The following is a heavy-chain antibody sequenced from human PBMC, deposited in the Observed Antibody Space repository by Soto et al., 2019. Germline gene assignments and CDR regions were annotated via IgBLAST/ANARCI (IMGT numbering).Heavy chain of an antibody. Sequence: EVQLVESGGGLVQPGGSLRLSCAASGFTFSDHYMDWVRQSPGTGLEWVGRIRNRANSHTTVYAASVKGRFTISRDDSKNSVFLEMNSLKTEDTAVYYCATLERIAGGTCDYWGQGTLVTVSS. CDR1: GFTFSDHY. CDR2: IRNRANSHTT. CDR3: ATLERIAGGTCDY. V-gene: IGHV3-72*01. D-gene: IGHD1-26*01. J-gene: IGHJ4*02.